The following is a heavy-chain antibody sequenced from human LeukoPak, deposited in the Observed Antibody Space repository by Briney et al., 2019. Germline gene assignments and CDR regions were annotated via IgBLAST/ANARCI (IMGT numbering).Heavy chain of an antibody. CDR3: ARDLGGSYSVYFDY. D-gene: IGHD1-26*01. Sequence: SETLSLTCTVSGGSISSSSYYWGWIRQPPGKGLEWIGSIYYSGSTYYNPSLKSRVTISVDTSKNQFSLKLSSVTAADTAVYYCARDLGGSYSVYFDYWGLGTLVTVSS. CDR2: IYYSGST. CDR1: GGSISSSSYY. V-gene: IGHV4-39*07. J-gene: IGHJ4*02.